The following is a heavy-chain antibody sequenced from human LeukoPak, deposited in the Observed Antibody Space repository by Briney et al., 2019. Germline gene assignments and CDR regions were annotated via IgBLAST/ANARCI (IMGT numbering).Heavy chain of an antibody. CDR3: ARRYSGSYTSMFDY. Sequence: SETLSLTCTVSGGSISSSSYYWGWIRQPPGKGLVWIGSIYYSGSTYYNPSLKSRVTISVDTSKNQFSLKLSSVTAADTAVYYCARRYSGSYTSMFDYWGQGTLVTVSS. D-gene: IGHD1-26*01. J-gene: IGHJ4*02. CDR2: IYYSGST. V-gene: IGHV4-39*01. CDR1: GGSISSSSYY.